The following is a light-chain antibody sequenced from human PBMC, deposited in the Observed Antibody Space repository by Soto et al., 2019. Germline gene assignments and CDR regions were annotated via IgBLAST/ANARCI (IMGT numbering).Light chain of an antibody. CDR2: GAS. Sequence: EIVLTQSPGTVSLSPGERATLSCRASQSVRSSYLAWYQQKPGQAPRLLIYGASSRATGIPDRFSGSGSGTDFTLTISRLEPEDFAVYYCQQYGSSPATFGQGTKVDLK. V-gene: IGKV3-20*01. J-gene: IGKJ1*01. CDR1: QSVRSSY. CDR3: QQYGSSPAT.